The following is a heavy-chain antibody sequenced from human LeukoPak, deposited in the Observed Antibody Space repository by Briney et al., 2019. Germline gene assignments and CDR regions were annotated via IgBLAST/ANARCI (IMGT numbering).Heavy chain of an antibody. CDR2: IYYSGST. Sequence: SETLSLTCTVSGGSISSYYWSWIRQPPGKGLEWIGYIYYSGSTNYNPSLKSRVTISVDTSKNQFSLKLSSVTAADTAVYYCARRPRAVAGTTYFDLWGRGTLVTVSS. CDR3: ARRPRAVAGTTYFDL. D-gene: IGHD6-19*01. V-gene: IGHV4-59*01. CDR1: GGSISSYY. J-gene: IGHJ2*01.